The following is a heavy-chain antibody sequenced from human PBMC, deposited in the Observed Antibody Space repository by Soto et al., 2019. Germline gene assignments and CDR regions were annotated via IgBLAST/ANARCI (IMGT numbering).Heavy chain of an antibody. CDR2: IDSSGAK. CDR3: ARRHLAVAVSPWFDP. D-gene: IGHD6-19*01. Sequence: QVTLKESGPVLVKPTETLTLRCTVSGLSITDSEMGVSWIRQPPGQPLEWLAHIDSSGAKYSRTCLKSRLAIYKNSSKSQIVLTMTNMDPADTATYYCARRHLAVAVSPWFDPWGQGSPVTVSS. V-gene: IGHV2-26*01. J-gene: IGHJ5*01. CDR1: GLSITDSEMG.